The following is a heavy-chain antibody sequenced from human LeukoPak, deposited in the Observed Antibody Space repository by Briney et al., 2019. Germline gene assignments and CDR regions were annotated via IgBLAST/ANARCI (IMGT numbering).Heavy chain of an antibody. Sequence: SGSLSLTCTVSGGSISSYYWSWIRPPPGKGLELIGYMYDSGCANYNPSLKSRVTISVDTSKNQFSLRLSSVTAADTAVYYCARHSGSYIFDFWGQGVLVTVS. J-gene: IGHJ4*02. CDR2: MYDSGCA. D-gene: IGHD1-26*01. CDR3: ARHSGSYIFDF. CDR1: GGSISSYY. V-gene: IGHV4-59*01.